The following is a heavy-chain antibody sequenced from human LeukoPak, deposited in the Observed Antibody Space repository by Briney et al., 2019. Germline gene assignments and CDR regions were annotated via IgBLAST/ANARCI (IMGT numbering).Heavy chain of an antibody. V-gene: IGHV1-46*01. CDR3: AGAEITMGGFGY. D-gene: IGHD3-10*01. J-gene: IGHJ4*02. Sequence: ASVKVSCKASGYTFTSYYMHWVRQAPGQGLEWMGIINPSGGSTSYAQKFQGRVTMTRDTSTSTVYMELSSLRSEDTAVYYCAGAEITMGGFGYWGQGTLVTVSS. CDR1: GYTFTSYY. CDR2: INPSGGST.